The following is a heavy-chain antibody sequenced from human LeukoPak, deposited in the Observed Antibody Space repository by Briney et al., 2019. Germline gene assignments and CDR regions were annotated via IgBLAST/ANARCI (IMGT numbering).Heavy chain of an antibody. V-gene: IGHV1-69*01. D-gene: IGHD1-1*01. CDR1: GGTFSSYA. Sequence: ASVKVSCKASGGTFSSYAISWVRQAPGQGLEWMGGIIPIFGTANYAQKFQGRVTITADESTSTAYMELSSLRSEDTAVYYCARNDYNWFDPWGQGTLVTVSS. CDR2: IIPIFGTA. J-gene: IGHJ5*02. CDR3: ARNDYNWFDP.